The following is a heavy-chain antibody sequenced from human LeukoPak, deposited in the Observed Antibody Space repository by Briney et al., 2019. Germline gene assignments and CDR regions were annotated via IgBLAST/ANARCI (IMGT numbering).Heavy chain of an antibody. CDR1: GYTFTGYY. D-gene: IGHD1-14*01. J-gene: IGHJ4*02. CDR3: ARPEARLEGGPDPFDY. CDR2: INPNSGGT. V-gene: IGHV1-2*02. Sequence: ASVKVSCKASGYTFTGYYMHWVRQAPGQGLEWMGWINPNSGGTNYAQKFQGRVTMTRDTSISTAYMELSRLRSDDTAVYYCARPEARLEGGPDPFDYWGQGTLVTVSS.